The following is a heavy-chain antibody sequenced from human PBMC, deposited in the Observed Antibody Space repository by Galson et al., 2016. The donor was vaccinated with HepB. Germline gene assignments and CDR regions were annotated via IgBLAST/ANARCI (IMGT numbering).Heavy chain of an antibody. D-gene: IGHD3-10*01. CDR1: GFSLSTSGVA. J-gene: IGHJ4*02. CDR2: ISWDDDK. Sequence: PALVKPTQTLTLTCTFSGFSLSTSGVAVGWIRQPPGKALEWLALISWDDDKRYSPSLKSRLTITKDISKNQVVLTMTDMDPVDTATDYCARSPYFMVRRCTVIAFAYWGQGTLVTVSS. CDR3: ARSPYFMVRRCTVIAFAY. V-gene: IGHV2-5*02.